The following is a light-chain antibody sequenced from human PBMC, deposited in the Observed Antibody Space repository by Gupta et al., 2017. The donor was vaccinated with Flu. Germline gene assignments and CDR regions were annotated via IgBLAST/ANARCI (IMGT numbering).Light chain of an antibody. Sequence: ALGQTARITCGGNNIGSKNVHWYQQKPGQALVLVIYRDSNRPSGIPGRFSGSNSGNTATLTISRAQAGDEADYYCQVWDSSTGVFGTGTKVTVL. CDR3: QVWDSSTGV. CDR2: RDS. J-gene: IGLJ1*01. V-gene: IGLV3-9*01. CDR1: NIGSKN.